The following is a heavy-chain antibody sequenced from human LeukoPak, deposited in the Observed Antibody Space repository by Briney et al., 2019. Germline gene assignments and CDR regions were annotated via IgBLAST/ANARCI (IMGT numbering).Heavy chain of an antibody. V-gene: IGHV3-33*01. J-gene: IGHJ4*02. CDR3: ARGVAYYGSGTYSHFDY. D-gene: IGHD3-10*01. CDR1: GFTFTSYG. CDR2: MYIDGSRK. Sequence: GGSLRLSCAASGFTFTSYGMHWVRQAPGKGLEWVAVMYIDGSRKYYADSVKGRFTISGDNSRNTLYLQINTLRAEDAAVYYCARGVAYYGSGTYSHFDYWGQGTLVTVSS.